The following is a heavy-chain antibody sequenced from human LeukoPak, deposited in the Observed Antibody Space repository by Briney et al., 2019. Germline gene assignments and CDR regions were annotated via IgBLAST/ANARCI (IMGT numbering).Heavy chain of an antibody. CDR3: ASITMVRGADDAFDI. Sequence: ASVKVSCKASGYTFTGYYMHWVRQAPGQGLEWMGWINPNSGGTNYAQKFQGRVTMTRDTSISTVYMELSRLRSDDTAVYYCASITMVRGADDAFDIWGQGTMVTVSS. J-gene: IGHJ3*02. V-gene: IGHV1-2*02. CDR2: INPNSGGT. CDR1: GYTFTGYY. D-gene: IGHD3-10*01.